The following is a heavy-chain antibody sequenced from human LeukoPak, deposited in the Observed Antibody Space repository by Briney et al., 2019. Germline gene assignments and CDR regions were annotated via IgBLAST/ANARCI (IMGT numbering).Heavy chain of an antibody. V-gene: IGHV3-48*01. Sequence: GGSLRLSCAASGFTFSSYSMNWVRQAPGKGLEWVSYISSSSSTIYYADSVKGRFTISRDNSKNTLYLQMNSLRAEDTAVYYCARDMSYYDSSGYSHWGQGTLVTVSS. CDR1: GFTFSSYS. CDR3: ARDMSYYDSSGYSH. J-gene: IGHJ4*02. CDR2: ISSSSSTI. D-gene: IGHD3-22*01.